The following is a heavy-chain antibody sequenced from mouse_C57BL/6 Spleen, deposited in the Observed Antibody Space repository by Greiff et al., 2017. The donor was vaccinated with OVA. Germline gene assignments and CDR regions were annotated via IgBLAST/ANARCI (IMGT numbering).Heavy chain of an antibody. CDR2: INPNNGGT. D-gene: IGHD3-2*02. J-gene: IGHJ4*01. CDR1: GYTFTDYY. V-gene: IGHV1-26*01. CDR3: ARSVSAQATRKDD. Sequence: EVQLLQSGPELVKPGASVKISCKASGYTFTDYYMNWVKQSHGKSLEWIGDINPNNGGTSYNQKFKGKATLTVDKSSSTTYMELRSLTSEDSAVYYCARSVSAQATRKDDWGQGTSVTVAS.